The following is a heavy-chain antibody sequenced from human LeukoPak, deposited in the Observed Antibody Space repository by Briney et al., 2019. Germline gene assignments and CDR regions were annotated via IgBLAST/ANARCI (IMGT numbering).Heavy chain of an antibody. CDR2: ISAYNGNT. CDR1: GYTLTSYG. Sequence: AASVKVSCKASGYTLTSYGISWVRQAPGQGLEWMGWISAYNGNTNYAQKLQGRVTMTTDTSTSTAYMELRSLRSDDTAVYYCAREPQSRTLFDYWGQGTLVTVSS. V-gene: IGHV1-18*01. D-gene: IGHD2-2*01. CDR3: AREPQSRTLFDY. J-gene: IGHJ4*02.